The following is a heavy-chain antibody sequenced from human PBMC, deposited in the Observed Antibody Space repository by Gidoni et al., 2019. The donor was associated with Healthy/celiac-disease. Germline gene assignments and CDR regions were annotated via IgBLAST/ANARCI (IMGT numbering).Heavy chain of an antibody. Sequence: QVQLVQSGAEVKKPGASVKVSCKASGYTFTGYYIHGVRQAPGQGLEWMGWVNPNSGGTNYAQKLQGRVTMTRDTSISTAYMELSRLRSDDTAVYYCARAGAGMRTYYFDYWGQGTLVTVSS. CDR3: ARAGAGMRTYYFDY. D-gene: IGHD6-13*01. V-gene: IGHV1-2*02. CDR2: VNPNSGGT. CDR1: GYTFTGYY. J-gene: IGHJ4*02.